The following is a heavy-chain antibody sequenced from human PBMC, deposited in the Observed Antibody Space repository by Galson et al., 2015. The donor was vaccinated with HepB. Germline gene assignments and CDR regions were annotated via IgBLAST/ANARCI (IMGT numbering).Heavy chain of an antibody. CDR1: GFIFRHHA. CDR2: INGRGSTR. J-gene: IGHJ5*02. V-gene: IGHV3-23*01. D-gene: IGHD3-16*01. Sequence: SLRLSCAGSGFIFRHHAMAWIRQAPGKGLEWASGINGRGSTRSYSDAVKGRFSISRDNSKDTVFLQMDNLRAEDTAVYYCVKEGSWFGGDWFDPWGQGALFTVS. CDR3: VKEGSWFGGDWFDP.